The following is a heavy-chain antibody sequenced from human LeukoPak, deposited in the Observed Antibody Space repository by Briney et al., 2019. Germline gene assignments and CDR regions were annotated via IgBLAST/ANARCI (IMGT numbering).Heavy chain of an antibody. V-gene: IGHV3-21*01. J-gene: IGHJ4*02. CDR1: GFTFSSYA. CDR3: AKTGVCSTTNCYQAFDS. D-gene: IGHD2-2*01. CDR2: ISSSSSYI. Sequence: GGSLRLSCAASGFTFSSYAMSWVRQAPGKGLEWVSSISSSSSYIYYADSVKGRFTISRDNSKNTLFLQMNSLRPEDTAVYYCAKTGVCSTTNCYQAFDSWGQGTLVTVSS.